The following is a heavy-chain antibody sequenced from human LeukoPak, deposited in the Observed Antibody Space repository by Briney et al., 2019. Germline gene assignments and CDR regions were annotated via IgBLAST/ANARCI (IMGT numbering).Heavy chain of an antibody. Sequence: GGSLRLFCTASGFSLDEHGMRWVRHDAGKGLEWVSGINWSGGSTGYADALWRLFTISRDNAKDSLYLQMDSLRADDTALYYCSRAPITSPFYFDYWGQGTLVTVSS. CDR2: INWSGGST. CDR1: GFSLDEHG. CDR3: SRAPITSPFYFDY. J-gene: IGHJ4*02. V-gene: IGHV3-20*04. D-gene: IGHD2-2*01.